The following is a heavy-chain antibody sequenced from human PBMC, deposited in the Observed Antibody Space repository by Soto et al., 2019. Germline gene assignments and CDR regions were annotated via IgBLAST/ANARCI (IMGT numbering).Heavy chain of an antibody. Sequence: GGSLRLSCAASGFTFSNYALHWVRQAPGKGLDWVAVISKDGNNKYYAHSVEGRFTISRDNPKNTLFLQMNSLRTEDTAVYYCATGGMQQLLQASDYGGRGTLVTVSS. CDR2: ISKDGNNK. CDR3: ATGGMQQLLQASDY. CDR1: GFTFSNYA. V-gene: IGHV3-30*04. J-gene: IGHJ4*02. D-gene: IGHD6-13*01.